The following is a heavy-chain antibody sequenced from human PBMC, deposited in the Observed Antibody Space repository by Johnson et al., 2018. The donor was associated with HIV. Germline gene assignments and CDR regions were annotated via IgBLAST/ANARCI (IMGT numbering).Heavy chain of an antibody. V-gene: IGHV3-53*01. J-gene: IGHJ3*02. Sequence: VQLVESGGGLIQPGGSLRLSCSASGFTVRSKYMSWVRQAPGKGLEWVSVIYSGGSTSYADSVKGRFTISRDNSKNTLYLQMNSLRAEDTAVYYCARGGANYYDSSGYYGAFDIWGQVTMVTVSS. CDR1: GFTVRSKY. CDR3: ARGGANYYDSSGYYGAFDI. D-gene: IGHD3-22*01. CDR2: IYSGGST.